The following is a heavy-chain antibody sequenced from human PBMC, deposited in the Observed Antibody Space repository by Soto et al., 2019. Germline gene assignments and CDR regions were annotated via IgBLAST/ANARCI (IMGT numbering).Heavy chain of an antibody. J-gene: IGHJ4*02. D-gene: IGHD3-3*01. CDR2: ISSSSSYI. V-gene: IGHV3-21*01. CDR1: GFTFSSYS. CDR3: ARDSYDFWTAYSY. Sequence: EVQLVESGGGLVKPWASLRLSCAASGFTFSSYSMSWVRQAPGRGLEWVSSISSSSSYIYYADSVKGRFTSSRDNAKNPLYLQMNSLRAEDPAVYYCARDSYDFWTAYSYWGQGNEVTVSS.